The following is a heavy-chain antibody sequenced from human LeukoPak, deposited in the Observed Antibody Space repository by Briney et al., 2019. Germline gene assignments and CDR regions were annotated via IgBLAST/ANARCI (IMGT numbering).Heavy chain of an antibody. Sequence: SETLSLTCTVSGDSVGSDSHYWSWIRQPPGKGLELIGYIYYSGSTNYNPSLKSRVTISIDTSKNQFSLKLSSVTAADTAVYYCTRDLPRGFGELWSQGTLVTVSS. CDR3: TRDLPRGFGEL. CDR2: IYYSGST. V-gene: IGHV4-61*01. CDR1: GDSVGSDSHY. J-gene: IGHJ1*01. D-gene: IGHD3-10*01.